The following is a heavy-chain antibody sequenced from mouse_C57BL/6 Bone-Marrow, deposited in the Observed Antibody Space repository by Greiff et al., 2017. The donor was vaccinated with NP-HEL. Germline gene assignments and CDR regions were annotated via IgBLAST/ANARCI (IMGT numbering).Heavy chain of an antibody. J-gene: IGHJ3*01. Sequence: VQLQQSGAELVKPGASVKLSCKASGYTFTEYTIHWVKQRSGQGLEWIGWFYPGSGSLKYNEKFKDKATLTADKSSSTVNMELSRLTSEERTVFFCARNEGGFDGYDGEAFAYWGQGTLVTVSA. CDR3: ARNEGGFDGYDGEAFAY. D-gene: IGHD2-2*01. V-gene: IGHV1-62-2*01. CDR2: FYPGSGSL. CDR1: GYTFTEYT.